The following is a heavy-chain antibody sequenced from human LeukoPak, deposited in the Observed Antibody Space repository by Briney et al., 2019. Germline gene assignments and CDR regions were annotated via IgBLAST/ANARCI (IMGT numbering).Heavy chain of an antibody. CDR2: IIPIFGTA. CDR1: GGTFSSYA. J-gene: IGHJ4*02. CDR3: ARDSYCSSTSCYSFDY. V-gene: IGHV1-69*05. Sequence: RRASVKVSCKASGGTFSSYAISWVRQAPGQGLEWMGGIIPIFGTANYAQKFQGRVTITTDESTSTAYMELSSLRSEDTAVHYCARDSYCSSTSCYSFDYWGQGTLVTVSS. D-gene: IGHD2-2*02.